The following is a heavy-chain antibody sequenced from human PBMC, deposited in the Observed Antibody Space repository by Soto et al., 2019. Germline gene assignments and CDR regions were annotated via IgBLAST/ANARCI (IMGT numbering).Heavy chain of an antibody. D-gene: IGHD3-9*01. CDR2: IYSGGST. Sequence: GGSLRLSCAASGVPVSSNYMSWVRQAPGKGLEWVSVIYSGGSTYYADSVKRRFTISRDNSKNTLYLQMNSLRAEDTAVYYCARDPKNYYDILTGYYPTEMDVWGQGTTVTVSS. J-gene: IGHJ6*02. CDR3: ARDPKNYYDILTGYYPTEMDV. CDR1: GVPVSSNY. V-gene: IGHV3-66*01.